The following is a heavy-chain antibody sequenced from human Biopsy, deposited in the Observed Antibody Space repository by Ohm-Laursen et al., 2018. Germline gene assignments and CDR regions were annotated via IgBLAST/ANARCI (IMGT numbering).Heavy chain of an antibody. D-gene: IGHD1-7*01. J-gene: IGHJ3*02. Sequence: GTLSLTCCVSGGSMTGYDWSWIRLAPGKGLEWIGYIYYSGGTKYDPSLSSRVTFSVDMSKNQFSLKLYSVTAADTAVYYCARVEARNYDALDIWGQGTLVAVS. CDR3: ARVEARNYDALDI. CDR2: IYYSGGT. CDR1: GGSMTGYD. V-gene: IGHV4-59*01.